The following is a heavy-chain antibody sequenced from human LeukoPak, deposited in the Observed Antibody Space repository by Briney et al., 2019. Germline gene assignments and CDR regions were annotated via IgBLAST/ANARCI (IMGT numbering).Heavy chain of an antibody. D-gene: IGHD3-10*01. J-gene: IGHJ4*02. CDR1: GFTFSSYG. CDR2: ISYDGSNK. CDR3: AKDPRTYYYGSGTYYLDY. V-gene: IGHV3-30*18. Sequence: GRSLRLSCAASGFTFSSYGMHWVRQAPGKGLEWVAIISYDGSNKYYADSVKGRFTISRDNSKNKLYLQMNSLRAEDTAVYYCAKDPRTYYYGSGTYYLDYWGQGTLVTVPS.